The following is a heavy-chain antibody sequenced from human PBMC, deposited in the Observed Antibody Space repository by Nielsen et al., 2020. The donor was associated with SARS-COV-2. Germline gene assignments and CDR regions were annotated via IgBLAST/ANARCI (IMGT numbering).Heavy chain of an antibody. D-gene: IGHD1-26*01. CDR1: GGSISSYF. CDR3: ARNTRKAFDY. CDR2: INHSGST. J-gene: IGHJ4*02. Sequence: SETLSLTCTVSGGSISSYFWSWIRQPPGKGLEWIGEINHSGSTNYNPSLKSRVTISVDASKSQFSLKLSSVTAADTAVYYCARNTRKAFDYWGQGTLVTVSS. V-gene: IGHV4-34*01.